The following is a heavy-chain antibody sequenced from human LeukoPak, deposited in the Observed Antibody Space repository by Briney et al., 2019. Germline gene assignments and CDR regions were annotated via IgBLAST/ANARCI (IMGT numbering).Heavy chain of an antibody. V-gene: IGHV1-46*01. CDR2: INPSGGST. Sequence: ASVKVSCKASGYTFTSYYMHWVRQAPGQGLEWMGIINPSGGSTSYAQKFQGRVTMTRDTSTSTVYMELSSLRSEDTAVYYCAREVRYCSSTSCYTEAYYFDYWGQGTLVTVSS. CDR1: GYTFTSYY. D-gene: IGHD2-2*02. J-gene: IGHJ4*02. CDR3: AREVRYCSSTSCYTEAYYFDY.